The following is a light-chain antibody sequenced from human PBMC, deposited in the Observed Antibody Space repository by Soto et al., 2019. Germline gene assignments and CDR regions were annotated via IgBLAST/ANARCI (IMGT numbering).Light chain of an antibody. Sequence: ETVLTQSPGTVSLSPGERATLSCRTSQSVNSNYLAWYQQKPGQATRLLIYGVFNRGTGIPDRFSGSGSGTDFTITISGLEPEDSAVYYCQHYDGSPRTFGQGTKLEIK. V-gene: IGKV3-20*01. J-gene: IGKJ2*01. CDR1: QSVNSNY. CDR3: QHYDGSPRT. CDR2: GVF.